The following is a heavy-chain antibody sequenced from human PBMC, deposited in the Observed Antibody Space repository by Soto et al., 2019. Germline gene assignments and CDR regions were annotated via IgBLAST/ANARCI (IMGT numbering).Heavy chain of an antibody. J-gene: IGHJ4*02. V-gene: IGHV3-33*01. CDR1: GFTLSSYG. CDR3: ARDGDVNTGFGKDY. Sequence: SLRLSCAASGFTLSSYGMHWVRQAPGKGLEWVAFIWHDGGNKFYAESVKGRFTISRDNSKNTLYLQMTSLSAEDTAMYYCARDGDVNTGFGKDYWGQGTLVTVSS. D-gene: IGHD3-16*01. CDR2: IWHDGGNK.